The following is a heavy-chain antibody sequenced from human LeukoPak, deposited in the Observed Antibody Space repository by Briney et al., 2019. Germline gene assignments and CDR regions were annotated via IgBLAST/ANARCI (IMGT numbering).Heavy chain of an antibody. CDR1: GYTFTSYG. CDR3: TRGGLGELTLDY. V-gene: IGHV1-18*01. Sequence: ASVKVSCKASGYTFTSYGISWVRQAPGQGLEWMGWISTYNGDTNYAQKLQGRVTMTTDTSTSTAYMELRSLRSDDTAVYYCTRGGLGELTLDYWGQGTLVTVSS. D-gene: IGHD3-16*01. J-gene: IGHJ4*02. CDR2: ISTYNGDT.